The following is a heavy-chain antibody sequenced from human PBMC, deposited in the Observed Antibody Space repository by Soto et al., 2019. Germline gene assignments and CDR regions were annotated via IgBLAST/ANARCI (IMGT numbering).Heavy chain of an antibody. CDR3: ARDREWLVLAFDI. CDR1: GFTFSSYS. Sequence: GSLRLSCAASGFTFSSYSMNWVRQAPGKGLEWVSYISSSSSTIYYADSVKGRFTISRDNAKNSLYLQMNSLRAEDTAVYYCARDREWLVLAFDIWGQGTMVTVSS. CDR2: ISSSSSTI. J-gene: IGHJ3*02. D-gene: IGHD6-19*01. V-gene: IGHV3-48*01.